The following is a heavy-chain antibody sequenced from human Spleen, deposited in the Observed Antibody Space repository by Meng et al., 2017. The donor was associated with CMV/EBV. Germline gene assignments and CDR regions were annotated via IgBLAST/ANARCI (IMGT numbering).Heavy chain of an antibody. J-gene: IGHJ4*02. CDR2: IYYSGST. CDR3: ARASYGGSSWYYFDY. Sequence: SETLSLTCTVSGGSTNSNSYYWGWIRQPPGKGLAWIGTIYYSGSTYYNSSLKSRITISIDTSKNQFSLNLSSVTAVDTAVYYCARASYGGSSWYYFDYWGQGTLVTVSS. D-gene: IGHD6-13*01. CDR1: GGSTNSNSYY. V-gene: IGHV4-39*07.